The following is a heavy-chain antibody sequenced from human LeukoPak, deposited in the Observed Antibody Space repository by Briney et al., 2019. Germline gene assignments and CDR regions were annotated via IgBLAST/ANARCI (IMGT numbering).Heavy chain of an antibody. Sequence: ASVKVSCKASGYTFTSDDINWVRQATGQGLEWMGWMNPNSGDTGYAQKFQGRVTMNRNTSISTAYMELSSLRSEDTAVYYCARGPGIGYWAEEATAFDIWGQGTMVTVSS. CDR1: GYTFTSDD. J-gene: IGHJ3*02. D-gene: IGHD2-15*01. CDR2: MNPNSGDT. V-gene: IGHV1-8*01. CDR3: ARGPGIGYWAEEATAFDI.